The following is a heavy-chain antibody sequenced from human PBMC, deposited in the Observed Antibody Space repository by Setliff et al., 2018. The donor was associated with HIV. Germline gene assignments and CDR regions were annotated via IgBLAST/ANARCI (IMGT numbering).Heavy chain of an antibody. Sequence: GASVKVSCKASGYTFTNSDINWVRQATGQGLEWMGWMNPNSGNTGYAQKFQGRVTMTRDTSIGTAYMELNNLKFEDTAVYYCARARRDSYDRGRRNHYYIDVWGKGTPVTVSS. CDR3: ARARRDSYDRGRRNHYYIDV. J-gene: IGHJ6*03. D-gene: IGHD3-22*01. CDR1: GYTFTNSD. V-gene: IGHV1-8*02. CDR2: MNPNSGNT.